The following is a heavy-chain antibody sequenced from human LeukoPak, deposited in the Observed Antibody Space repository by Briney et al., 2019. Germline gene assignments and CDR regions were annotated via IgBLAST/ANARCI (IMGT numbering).Heavy chain of an antibody. V-gene: IGHV3-23*01. CDR1: GFTFSSYD. J-gene: IGHJ4*01. CDR3: ARDVDFYASGSYSDY. D-gene: IGHD3-10*01. CDR2: ISGSGAST. Sequence: GGSLRLSCAASGFTFSSYDMSWVRQAPGKGLEWVSGISGSGASTYYADSVKGRFTISRDNSKNTLYLQMNSLRAEDTAVYFCARDVDFYASGSYSDYWGQGTLATVSS.